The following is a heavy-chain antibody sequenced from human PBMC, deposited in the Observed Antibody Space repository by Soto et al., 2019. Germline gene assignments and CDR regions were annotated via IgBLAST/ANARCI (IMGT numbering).Heavy chain of an antibody. Sequence: GASVKVSCKASGYTFTSYGISWVRQAPGQGLGWMGWISAYNGNTNYAQKLQGRVTMTTDTSTSTAYMELRSLRSDDTAVYYCAREGGHSGSYYYYYGMDVWGQGTTVTVSS. J-gene: IGHJ6*02. V-gene: IGHV1-18*04. CDR3: AREGGHSGSYYYYYGMDV. CDR2: ISAYNGNT. D-gene: IGHD1-26*01. CDR1: GYTFTSYG.